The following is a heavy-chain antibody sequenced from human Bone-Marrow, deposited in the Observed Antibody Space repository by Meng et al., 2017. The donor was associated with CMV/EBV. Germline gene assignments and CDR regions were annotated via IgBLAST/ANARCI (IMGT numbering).Heavy chain of an antibody. D-gene: IGHD5-12*01. CDR2: INPNSGGT. J-gene: IGHJ3*02. CDR1: GYTFTGYY. CDR3: ARDRGIVATIPESDI. Sequence: ASVKVSCKASGYTFTGYYMHWVRQAPGQGLEWMGWINPNSGGTNYAQKFQGRVTMTRDTPISTAYMELSRLRFDDTAVYYCARDRGIVATIPESDIWGQGTRVTGSS. V-gene: IGHV1-2*02.